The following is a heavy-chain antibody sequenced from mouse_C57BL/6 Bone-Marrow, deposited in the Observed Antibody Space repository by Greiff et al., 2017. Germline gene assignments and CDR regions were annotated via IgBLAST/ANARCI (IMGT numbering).Heavy chain of an antibody. D-gene: IGHD3-3*01. V-gene: IGHV1-81*01. CDR2: IYPRSGNT. CDR3: ARGTPLAY. J-gene: IGHJ3*01. Sequence: VQLQQSGAELARPGASVKLSCKASGYTFTSYGIRWVKQRPGQGLEWIGEIYPRSGNTYYNEKFKGKATLTADKSSSTAYMELRSLTSEDAAVYFCARGTPLAYWGQGTLVTVSA. CDR1: GYTFTSYG.